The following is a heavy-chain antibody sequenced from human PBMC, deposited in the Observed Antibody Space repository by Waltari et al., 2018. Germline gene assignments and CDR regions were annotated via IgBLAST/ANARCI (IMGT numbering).Heavy chain of an antibody. CDR1: FHFYIYG. Sequence: VPLVAVWAWGENPGGLIEGPLQGSGFHFYIYGITWLRQAPGQGLEWMGWISPHDGNTNYAQKIRGRVTMTTDTSTTTAYMELRVLTSDDTAVYHCARGGLSGPDALDIWGQGTMVTVSS. CDR2: ISPHDGNT. D-gene: IGHD1-26*01. CDR3: ARGGLSGPDALDI. V-gene: IGHV1-18*01. J-gene: IGHJ3*02.